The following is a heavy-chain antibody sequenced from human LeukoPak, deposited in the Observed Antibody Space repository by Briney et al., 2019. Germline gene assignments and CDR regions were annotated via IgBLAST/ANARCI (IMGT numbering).Heavy chain of an antibody. D-gene: IGHD2-8*01. J-gene: IGHJ4*02. V-gene: IGHV3-30*03. CDR2: ISYDGSNK. CDR1: GFTFSSYG. Sequence: PGGSLRLSCAASGFTFSSYGMHWVRQAPGKGLEWVAVISYDGSNKYYADSVKGRFTISRDNSKNTLYLQMNSLRPEDTATYYCTRVYLERLTAGYFDHWGPGSLVAVSP. CDR3: TRVYLERLTAGYFDH.